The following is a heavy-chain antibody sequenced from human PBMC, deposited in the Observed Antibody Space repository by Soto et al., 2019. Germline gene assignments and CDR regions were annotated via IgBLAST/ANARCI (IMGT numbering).Heavy chain of an antibody. Sequence: SETLSLTCAVSGGSISSGGYSWSWIRQPPGKGLEWIGYIYHSGSTYYNPSLKSRVTISVDRSKNQFSLKLSSVTAADTAVYYCARDSGYGYYYGMDVWGQGTTVTVSS. D-gene: IGHD5-18*01. J-gene: IGHJ6*02. CDR2: IYHSGST. CDR3: ARDSGYGYYYGMDV. V-gene: IGHV4-30-2*01. CDR1: GGSISSGGYS.